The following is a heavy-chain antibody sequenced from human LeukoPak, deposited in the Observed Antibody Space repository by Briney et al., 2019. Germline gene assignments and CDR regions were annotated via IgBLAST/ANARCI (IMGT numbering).Heavy chain of an antibody. V-gene: IGHV4-34*01. CDR1: GGSFSGYY. Sequence: SETLSLTCAVYGGSFSGYYWSWIRQPPGKGLEWIGGINHSGSTNYNPSLKSRVTISVDTSKNQFSLKLSSVTAADTAVYYCARLVSAAGNYYYYYMDVWGKGTTVTVSS. J-gene: IGHJ6*03. CDR3: ARLVSAAGNYYYYYMDV. D-gene: IGHD2-2*01. CDR2: INHSGST.